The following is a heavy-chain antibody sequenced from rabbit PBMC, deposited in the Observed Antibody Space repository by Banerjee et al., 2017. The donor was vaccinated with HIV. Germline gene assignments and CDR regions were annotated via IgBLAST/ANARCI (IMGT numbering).Heavy chain of an antibody. CDR2: IYPDYGST. CDR1: GIDFSRYG. D-gene: IGHD8-1*01. Sequence: QEQLVESGGGLVQPGGSLTLSCKASGIDFSRYGISWVRQAPGKGLEWIAYIYPDYGSTDYANWVNGRFTISLDNAQNTVFLQMTSLTAADTATYFCARDYGYAGSSYSRLDLWGQGTLVTVS. J-gene: IGHJ3*01. CDR3: ARDYGYAGSSYSRLDL. V-gene: IGHV1S47*01.